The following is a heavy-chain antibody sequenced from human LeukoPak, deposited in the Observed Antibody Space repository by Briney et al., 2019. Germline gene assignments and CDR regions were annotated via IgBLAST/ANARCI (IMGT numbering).Heavy chain of an antibody. D-gene: IGHD1-14*01. V-gene: IGHV3-64D*09. CDR1: GFTFTTYA. J-gene: IGHJ4*02. Sequence: PGGSLRLSCSASGFTFTTYAMHWVRQAPGKGLEYVSGISTDGIGTNYADSVKGRFTVSRDNSKNTLYLQMSSLRPEDTAVYYCVKGSFFPSSENGFDSWGQGTLVTVSS. CDR2: ISTDGIGT. CDR3: VKGSFFPSSENGFDS.